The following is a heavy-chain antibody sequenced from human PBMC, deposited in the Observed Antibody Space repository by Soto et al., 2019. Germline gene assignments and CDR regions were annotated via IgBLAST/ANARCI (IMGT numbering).Heavy chain of an antibody. CDR3: ARGAPGSIPNCYFDL. Sequence: LQLQESGPGLVKPSATLSLNCSVSGGSITSTSYYWGWIRQSPGKGLEWLGNIYFSGTAYSTPSRRSRVTMSIDTSKNQFSLQLNSLTAADTAVYYRARGAPGSIPNCYFDLGGEGTLVTVSS. CDR1: GGSITSTSYY. D-gene: IGHD2-21*01. J-gene: IGHJ5*02. V-gene: IGHV4-39*01. CDR2: IYFSGTA.